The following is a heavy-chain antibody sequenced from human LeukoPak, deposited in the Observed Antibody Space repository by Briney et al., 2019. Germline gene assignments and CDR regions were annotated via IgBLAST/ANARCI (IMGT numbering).Heavy chain of an antibody. V-gene: IGHV3-23*01. CDR2: ISASGGSA. CDR3: AKAGSYSDISVYPLASFDF. J-gene: IGHJ3*01. D-gene: IGHD3-22*01. CDR1: GFTFSNSD. Sequence: GGSLRLSCAASGFTFSNSDMNWVRQAPGKGLEWVSFISASGGSAHYADSVRGRFTISRDNSKNTLYLQMNSLRAEDTAVYYCAKAGSYSDISVYPLASFDFWGQGTMVSVSS.